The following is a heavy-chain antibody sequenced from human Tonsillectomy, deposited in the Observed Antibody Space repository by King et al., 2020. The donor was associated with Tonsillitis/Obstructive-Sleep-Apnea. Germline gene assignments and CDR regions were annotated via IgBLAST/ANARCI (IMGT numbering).Heavy chain of an antibody. Sequence: QLQESGPGLVKPSETLSLTCTVSGGPISSSSYYWDWIRQPPGKGLEWIGSLYYSGSTYYNPSLKSRLTISVDTSKNQFSLKLSSVTAADTAVYYCARLPYYYDSSGYLDFVYWGQETLVTVSS. CDR2: LYYSGST. J-gene: IGHJ4*02. D-gene: IGHD3-22*01. CDR3: ARLPYYYDSSGYLDFVY. V-gene: IGHV4-39*01. CDR1: GGPISSSSYY.